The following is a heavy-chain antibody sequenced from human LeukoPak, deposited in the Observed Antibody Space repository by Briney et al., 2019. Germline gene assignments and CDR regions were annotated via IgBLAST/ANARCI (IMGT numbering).Heavy chain of an antibody. CDR3: VRGLPKYYYDRSRGSERLDY. CDR1: GGSFSGYY. CDR2: INHSGST. V-gene: IGHV4-34*01. Sequence: PSETLSLTCAVYGGSFSGYYWSWIRQPPGKGLEWIGEINHSGSTNYNPSLKSRVTISVDTSKNQFSLKLSSVTAADTVVYYCVRGLPKYYYDRSRGSERLDYWGQGTLVTVTS. D-gene: IGHD3-22*01. J-gene: IGHJ4*02.